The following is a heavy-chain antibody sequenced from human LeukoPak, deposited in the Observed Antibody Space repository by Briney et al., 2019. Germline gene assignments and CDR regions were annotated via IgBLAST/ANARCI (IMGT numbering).Heavy chain of an antibody. D-gene: IGHD3-16*01. Sequence: SETLSLTCTVSGGSISNYYWSWIRQPPGKGLEWIGYIYSSGSTNYSPSLKSRVTISVDTSKNQFSLKLNSVTAADTAVYYCVRDREEITALFYYYYMDVWGKGTTVTVSS. V-gene: IGHV4-59*01. CDR2: IYSSGST. CDR1: GGSISNYY. J-gene: IGHJ6*03. CDR3: VRDREEITALFYYYYMDV.